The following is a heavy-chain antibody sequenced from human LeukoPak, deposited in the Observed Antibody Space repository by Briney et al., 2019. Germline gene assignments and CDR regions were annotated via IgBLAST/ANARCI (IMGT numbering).Heavy chain of an antibody. J-gene: IGHJ6*03. D-gene: IGHD6-13*01. CDR2: IYPGDSDT. CDR3: ATNAGYSSSYYYYMDV. V-gene: IGHV5-51*01. Sequence: GESLKISCKGSGYSFTSYWIGWVRQMPGKGLEWMGIIYPGDSDTRYSPSFQGQVTISADKSISTAYLQWSSLKASDTAMYYCATNAGYSSSYYYYMDVWGKGTTVTVSS. CDR1: GYSFTSYW.